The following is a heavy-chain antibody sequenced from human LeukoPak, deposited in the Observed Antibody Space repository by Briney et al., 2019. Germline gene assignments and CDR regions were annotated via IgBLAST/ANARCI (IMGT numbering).Heavy chain of an antibody. CDR1: GYTFSIYY. CDR3: ARVKEIFGSGSYLGDY. CDR2: ISAYNGKT. J-gene: IGHJ4*02. D-gene: IGHD3-10*01. Sequence: GASVKVSCKASGYTFSIYYIIWVRQAPGQGLEWMGWISAYNGKTNYAQKLQGRVTMTTDTSTTTAYMELRSLRYDDTAVYYCARVKEIFGSGSYLGDYWGQGTLVTVSS. V-gene: IGHV1-18*01.